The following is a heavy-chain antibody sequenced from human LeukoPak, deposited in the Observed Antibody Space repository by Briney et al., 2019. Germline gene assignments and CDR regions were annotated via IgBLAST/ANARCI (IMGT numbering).Heavy chain of an antibody. J-gene: IGHJ4*02. CDR3: ARVAAAGSFFDY. CDR2: IYTSGST. D-gene: IGHD6-13*01. V-gene: IGHV4-4*07. CDR1: GGSISSYY. Sequence: SETLSLTCTVSGGSISSYYWSWIRQPAGKGLEWIGRIYTSGSTNYNPSLKSRVTMSVDTSKNQFPLKLSSVTAADTAVYYCARVAAAGSFFDYWGQGTLVTVSS.